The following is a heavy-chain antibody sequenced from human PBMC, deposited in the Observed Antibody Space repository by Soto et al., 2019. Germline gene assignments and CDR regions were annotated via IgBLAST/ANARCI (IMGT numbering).Heavy chain of an antibody. CDR3: ATTFGYNWNDAVMDV. CDR1: GRTYSSYA. Sequence: SVKVSCKACGRTYSSYAISWVRQAPGQGLEWMGGIIPIFGTANYAQKFQGRVTITADESTSTAYMELSSLRSEDTAVYYCATTFGYNWNDAVMDVWGQGTTVTVSS. CDR2: IIPIFGTA. D-gene: IGHD1-20*01. V-gene: IGHV1-69*13. J-gene: IGHJ6*02.